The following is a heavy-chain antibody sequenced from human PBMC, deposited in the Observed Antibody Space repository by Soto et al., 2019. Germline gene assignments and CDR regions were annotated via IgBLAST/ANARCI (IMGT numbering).Heavy chain of an antibody. Sequence: PGGSLRLSCTASGFTFGDYAVSLFRQAPGKGLEWVGFIRSKAYGGTTEYAASVKGRFTISRDDSKSIAYLQMNSLKTEDTAVYYCTRVKRDDVPYSSSWYYFAFWGQGTLVTVSS. V-gene: IGHV3-49*03. J-gene: IGHJ4*02. CDR1: GFTFGDYA. CDR2: IRSKAYGGTT. D-gene: IGHD6-13*01. CDR3: TRVKRDDVPYSSSWYYFAF.